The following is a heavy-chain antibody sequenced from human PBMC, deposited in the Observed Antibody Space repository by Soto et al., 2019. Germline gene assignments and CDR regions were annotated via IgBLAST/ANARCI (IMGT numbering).Heavy chain of an antibody. D-gene: IGHD1-26*01. CDR1: GGTFSTYI. V-gene: IGHV1-69*02. CDR2: ISPMVGIA. J-gene: IGHJ4*02. Sequence: QVQLVQSGAEVKKPRSSVRVSCKASGGTFSTYIISWVRQAPGQGLEWMGRISPMVGIAIYAQKFQGRIAITADKSTSIAYLEVTSLRNEDTAVYYCARLASGSYDYWGQGTLITVSS. CDR3: ARLASGSYDY.